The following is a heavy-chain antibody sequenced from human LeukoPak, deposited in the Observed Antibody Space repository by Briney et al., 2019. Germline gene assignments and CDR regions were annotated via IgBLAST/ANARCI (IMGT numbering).Heavy chain of an antibody. CDR2: IYPGDSDT. J-gene: IGHJ4*02. CDR1: GYSFTSYW. CDR3: ARPSGALTVGGWSFDY. Sequence: GESLKISCKGSGYSFTSYWIGWVRQMPGKGLEWMGIIYPGDSDTRYSPSFQGQVTISADKSISTAYLQWSSLKASDTAMYYCARPSGALTVGGWSFDYWGQGTLVTVSS. D-gene: IGHD1-26*01. V-gene: IGHV5-51*01.